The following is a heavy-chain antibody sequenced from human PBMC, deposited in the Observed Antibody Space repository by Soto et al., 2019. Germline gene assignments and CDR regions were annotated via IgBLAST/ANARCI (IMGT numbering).Heavy chain of an antibody. CDR3: AEGFIAVVSVIRPDDSFDV. V-gene: IGHV3-23*01. Sequence: EVQLLESGGGLVQPGGSLRLSCAASGFTFGNYGMNWVRQAPGKGLEWVSGISGGGGSTYSADSVKGRFTISRDPSKNTVFLEMHSMRAEDTAVDYCAEGFIAVVSVIRPDDSFDVWGQGTLVTVSS. CDR2: ISGGGGST. J-gene: IGHJ3*01. D-gene: IGHD2-21*02. CDR1: GFTFGNYG.